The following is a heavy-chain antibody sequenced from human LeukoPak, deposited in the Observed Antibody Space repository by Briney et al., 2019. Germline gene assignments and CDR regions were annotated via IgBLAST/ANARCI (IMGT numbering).Heavy chain of an antibody. CDR3: AKGSGYEAQYYYYYMDV. J-gene: IGHJ6*03. V-gene: IGHV3-7*01. CDR2: IKPDRDEK. D-gene: IGHD5-12*01. CDR1: GFTFSTYC. Sequence: GGSLRLSCAASGFTFSTYCMTCLRQTPGKGLGWVANIKPDRDEKYYVDSVKGRFTISRDNAKNSLYLQMDSLTAEATALYYCAKGSGYEAQYYYYYMDVWGKGTTVTISS.